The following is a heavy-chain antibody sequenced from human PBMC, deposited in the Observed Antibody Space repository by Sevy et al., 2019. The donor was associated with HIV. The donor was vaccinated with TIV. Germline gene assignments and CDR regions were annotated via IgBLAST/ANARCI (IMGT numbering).Heavy chain of an antibody. Sequence: GGSLRLSCAASGFTFDTYWMGWVRQAPGRGLEWVASIDPRGNERDYLDSLKGRFTISRDNAKNSLYLQMYSLKAGDTALYYCVGALWDVLVVPAATPSPWLDSWGQGTLVTVSS. D-gene: IGHD3-16*02. V-gene: IGHV3-7*01. CDR3: VGALWDVLVVPAATPSPWLDS. J-gene: IGHJ5*01. CDR2: IDPRGNER. CDR1: GFTFDTYW.